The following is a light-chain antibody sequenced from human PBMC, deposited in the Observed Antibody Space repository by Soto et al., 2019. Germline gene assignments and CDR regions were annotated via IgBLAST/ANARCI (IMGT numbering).Light chain of an antibody. CDR3: QHYNSYSEA. CDR1: QTISSW. J-gene: IGKJ1*01. Sequence: EIQMNQSPSTLSGTIGDRVTITCRASQTISSWLAWYQQKPGKAPKLLIYKASTLKSGVPSRFSGSGSGTEFTLTISSLQPDDFATYYCQHYNSYSEAFCHGSKVDIK. V-gene: IGKV1-5*03. CDR2: KAS.